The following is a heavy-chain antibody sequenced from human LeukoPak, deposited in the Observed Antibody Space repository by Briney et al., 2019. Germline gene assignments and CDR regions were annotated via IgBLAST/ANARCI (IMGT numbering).Heavy chain of an antibody. CDR2: IKPDGSQK. CDR3: ARDAGGTARDWFDP. CDR1: GFTFSDFW. Sequence: PGGSLRLSCAASGFTFSDFWMAWVRQAPGRGLEWVANIKPDGSQKYYVGSVKGRFSISRDNAENSLYLQMNSLRAEDTAVYYCARDAGGTARDWFDPWGQGTLVTVSS. J-gene: IGHJ5*02. D-gene: IGHD5-18*01. V-gene: IGHV3-7*01.